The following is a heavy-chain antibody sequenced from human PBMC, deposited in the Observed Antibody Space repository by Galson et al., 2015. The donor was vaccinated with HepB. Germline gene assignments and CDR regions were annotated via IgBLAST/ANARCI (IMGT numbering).Heavy chain of an antibody. Sequence: LSLTCTVSGGSISSYYWSWIRQPPGKGLEWIGYIYYSGSTNYNPSLKSRVTISVDTSKNQFSLKLSSVTAADTAVYYCARQPSGRRGRFDPWGQGTLVTVSS. CDR2: IYYSGST. V-gene: IGHV4-59*08. CDR1: GGSISSYY. D-gene: IGHD1-26*01. J-gene: IGHJ5*02. CDR3: ARQPSGRRGRFDP.